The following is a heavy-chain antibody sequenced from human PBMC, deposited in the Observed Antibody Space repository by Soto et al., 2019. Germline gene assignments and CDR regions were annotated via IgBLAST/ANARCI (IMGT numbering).Heavy chain of an antibody. CDR1: GGTFSSYA. Sequence: SVKVSCKASGGTFSSYAISWVRQAPGQGLEWMGGIIPIFGTANYAQKFQGRVTITADESTSTAYMELSSLRSEDTAVYYCARERRIGVVVASQPPNWFDPWGQGTLVTVSS. J-gene: IGHJ5*02. D-gene: IGHD2-15*01. CDR3: ARERRIGVVVASQPPNWFDP. V-gene: IGHV1-69*13. CDR2: IIPIFGTA.